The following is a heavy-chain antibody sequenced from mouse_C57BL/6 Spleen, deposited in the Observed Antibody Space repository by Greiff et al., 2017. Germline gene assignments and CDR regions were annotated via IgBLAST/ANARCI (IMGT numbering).Heavy chain of an antibody. Sequence: QVQLQQPGAELVKPGASVKLSCKASGYTFTSYWMQWVKQRPGQGLEWIGEIDPSDSYTNYNQKFKGKATLTVDTSSSTAYMQISSLTSEDSAVYYCARGVTGTRDYAMDYWGQGTSVTVSS. CDR1: GYTFTSYW. CDR3: ARGVTGTRDYAMDY. CDR2: IDPSDSYT. J-gene: IGHJ4*01. V-gene: IGHV1-50*01. D-gene: IGHD4-1*01.